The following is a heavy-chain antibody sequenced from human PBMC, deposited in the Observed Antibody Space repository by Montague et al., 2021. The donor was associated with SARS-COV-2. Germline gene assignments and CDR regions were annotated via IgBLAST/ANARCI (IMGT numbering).Heavy chain of an antibody. CDR3: ARQENRSGWSKQDAFDI. CDR2: IYYSGST. J-gene: IGHJ3*02. CDR1: GGSISSSSYY. V-gene: IGHV4-39*01. D-gene: IGHD6-19*01. Sequence: SETLSLTCTVSGGSISSSSYYWGWIRQPPGKGLEWIGSIYYSGSTYYNPSLKSRVTISVDTSKNQFSLKLSSVTAADTAVYYCARQENRSGWSKQDAFDIWGQGTMVTVSS.